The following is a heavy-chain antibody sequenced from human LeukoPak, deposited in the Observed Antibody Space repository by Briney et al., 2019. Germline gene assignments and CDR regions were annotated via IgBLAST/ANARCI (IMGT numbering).Heavy chain of an antibody. Sequence: GGSLRLSCAASGFTFSSYSMNWVRQAPGKGLEWVSSISSSSSYIYYADSVKGRFTISRDNAKNSLYLQMNSLRAEDTAVYYCARDFTTTVVTPGEDAFDIWGQGTMVTVSS. V-gene: IGHV3-21*01. CDR1: GFTFSSYS. D-gene: IGHD4-23*01. J-gene: IGHJ3*02. CDR3: ARDFTTTVVTPGEDAFDI. CDR2: ISSSSSYI.